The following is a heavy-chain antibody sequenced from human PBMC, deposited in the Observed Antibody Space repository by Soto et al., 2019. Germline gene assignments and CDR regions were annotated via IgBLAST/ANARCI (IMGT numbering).Heavy chain of an antibody. CDR3: ARTGYSSGWYKAAFDI. J-gene: IGHJ3*02. Sequence: SATLSLTCTVSGASINSGGYYWSWIRQLPGKGLEWIGYIYFSGSTYYNPSLESRVIISLDTAQNQFSLKLSSVTAADTAVYFCARTGYSSGWYKAAFDIWGQGTMVTVSS. CDR2: IYFSGST. D-gene: IGHD6-19*01. CDR1: GASINSGGYY. V-gene: IGHV4-31*03.